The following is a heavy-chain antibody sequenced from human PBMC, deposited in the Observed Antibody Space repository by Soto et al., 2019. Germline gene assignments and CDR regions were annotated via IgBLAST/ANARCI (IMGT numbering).Heavy chain of an antibody. CDR2: IIPVLGAA. V-gene: IGHV1-69*01. Sequence: QVDLVQSGAEVKKPGSSVTVSCKASGGTFSIYAINWVRQAPGQGLEWLGGIIPVLGAANYASGFQGRITITADESTHTLYMQASGLSSEDTAVYYGARELEATVRETAVDLDAWGPGTAVTASS. CDR1: GGTFSIYA. D-gene: IGHD3-10*01. J-gene: IGHJ6*02. CDR3: ARELEATVRETAVDLDA.